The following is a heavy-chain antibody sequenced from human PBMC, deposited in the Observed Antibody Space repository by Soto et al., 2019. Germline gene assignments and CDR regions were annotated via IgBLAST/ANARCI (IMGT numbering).Heavy chain of an antibody. J-gene: IGHJ6*02. CDR3: ARFGSSWPYYYYGMDV. CDR2: IYYSGST. Sequence: QVQLQESGPGLVKPSETLSLTCTVSGGSISSYYWSWIRQPPGQGLEWIGYIYYSGSTNYNPSLKSRVTISVDTAKNQFSLKLSSVTAADTAVYYCARFGSSWPYYYYGMDVWGQGTTVTVSS. CDR1: GGSISSYY. V-gene: IGHV4-59*01. D-gene: IGHD6-13*01.